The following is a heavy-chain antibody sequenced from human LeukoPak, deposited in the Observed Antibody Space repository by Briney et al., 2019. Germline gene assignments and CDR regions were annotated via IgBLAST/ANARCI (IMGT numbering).Heavy chain of an antibody. CDR1: GGTFSSYA. J-gene: IGHJ4*02. D-gene: IGHD6-13*01. CDR2: IIPIFGTA. Sequence: SVKVSCKASGGTFSSYAISWVRQAPGQGLEGMGRIIPIFGTANYAQKFQGRVTITTDESTSTAYMELSSLRSEDTAVYYCARDRIAAAGDFDYWGQGTLVTVSS. V-gene: IGHV1-69*05. CDR3: ARDRIAAAGDFDY.